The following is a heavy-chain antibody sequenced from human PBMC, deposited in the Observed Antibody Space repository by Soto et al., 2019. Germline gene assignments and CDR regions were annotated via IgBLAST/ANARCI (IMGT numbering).Heavy chain of an antibody. CDR2: INHSGST. CDR1: GGSFSGYY. Sequence: PSETLSLTCAVYGGSFSGYYWSWIRQPPGKGLEWIGEINHSGSTNYNPSLKSRVTISVGTSKNQFSLKLSSVTAADTAVYYCARRPRNYYGSGSYSLGYWGKGTLVTVSS. D-gene: IGHD3-10*01. CDR3: ARRPRNYYGSGSYSLGY. J-gene: IGHJ4*02. V-gene: IGHV4-34*01.